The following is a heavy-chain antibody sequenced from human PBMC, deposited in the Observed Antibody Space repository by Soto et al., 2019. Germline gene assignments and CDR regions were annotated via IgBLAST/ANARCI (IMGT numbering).Heavy chain of an antibody. J-gene: IGHJ5*02. V-gene: IGHV4-31*03. CDR1: GAALNSGNYY. Sequence: SETLSLTCSVSGAALNSGNYYRSWIRQVPGKGLEWIGHIYVTGAVDYNPSLRDRITISQDTSERQFSLNLRLVTAADTAVYYCARLRIATNNYKWFDPWGQGTLVTVSS. CDR3: ARLRIATNNYKWFDP. CDR2: IYVTGAV. D-gene: IGHD2-21*01.